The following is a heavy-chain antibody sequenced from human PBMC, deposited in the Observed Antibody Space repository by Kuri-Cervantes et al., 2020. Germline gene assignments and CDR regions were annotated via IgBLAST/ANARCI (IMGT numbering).Heavy chain of an antibody. CDR2: ISSSSSTI. CDR3: ARGAGAMVRGVIPWYFDL. J-gene: IGHJ2*01. Sequence: GESLKISCAASGFTFSSYSMNWVRQAPGKGLEWVSYISSSSSTIYYADSVKGRFTISRDNAKNSLYLQMNSLRDEDTAVYYCARGAGAMVRGVIPWYFDLWGRGTLVTVSS. V-gene: IGHV3-48*02. D-gene: IGHD3-10*01. CDR1: GFTFSSYS.